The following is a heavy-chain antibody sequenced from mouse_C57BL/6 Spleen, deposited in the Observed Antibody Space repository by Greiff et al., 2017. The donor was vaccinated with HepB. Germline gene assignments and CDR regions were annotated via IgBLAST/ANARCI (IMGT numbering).Heavy chain of an antibody. Sequence: VQLKQPGAELVRPGSSVKLSCKASGYTFTSYWMHWVKQRPIQGLEWIGNIDPSDSETHYNQKFKDKATLTVDKSSSTAYMQLSSLTSEDSAVYYCARYYYGSPYWYFDVWGTGTTVTVSS. V-gene: IGHV1-52*01. CDR1: GYTFTSYW. CDR2: IDPSDSET. J-gene: IGHJ1*03. D-gene: IGHD1-1*01. CDR3: ARYYYGSPYWYFDV.